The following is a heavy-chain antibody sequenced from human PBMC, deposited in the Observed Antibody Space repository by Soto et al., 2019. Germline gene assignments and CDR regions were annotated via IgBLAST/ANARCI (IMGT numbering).Heavy chain of an antibody. V-gene: IGHV3-64*01. CDR2: ISSNGVGT. J-gene: IGHJ6*03. D-gene: IGHD6-6*01. Sequence: EVQLAESGGGLAQPGGSLRLSCAASGFTLRGYAMDWVRQAPGQGLEYVSGISSNGVGTYYANSVQGRFTISRDNSKNTVYLQMGSLRPEDMAVYYCARRARPAFYYMDVWGKGTTVTVSS. CDR1: GFTLRGYA. CDR3: ARRARPAFYYMDV.